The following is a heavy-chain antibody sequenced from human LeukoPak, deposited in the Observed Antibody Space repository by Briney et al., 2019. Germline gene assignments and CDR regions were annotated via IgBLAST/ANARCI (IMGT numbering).Heavy chain of an antibody. J-gene: IGHJ4*02. CDR3: AKDAPVNIVVVPAANS. CDR2: ISGSGGST. CDR1: GFTFSSYA. V-gene: IGHV3-23*01. D-gene: IGHD2-2*01. Sequence: GGSLRLSCAASGFTFSSYAMSWVRQAPGKGLEWVSAISGSGGSTYYADSVKGRSTISRDNSKNTLYLQMNSLRAEDTAVYYCAKDAPVNIVVVPAANSWGQGTLVTVSS.